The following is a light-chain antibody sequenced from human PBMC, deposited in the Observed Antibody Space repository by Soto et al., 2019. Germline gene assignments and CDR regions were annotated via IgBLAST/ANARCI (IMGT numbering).Light chain of an antibody. J-gene: IGKJ1*01. V-gene: IGKV1-5*03. CDR2: KAS. CDR3: QHYNSYSEA. Sequence: DIQQTPSPSTLSASVGDRVTITCRASQSISSYLNWYQQKPGKAPKLLIYKASTLKSGVPSRFSGSGSGTEFTLTISSLQPDDFATYYCQHYNSYSEAFGQGTKVDIK. CDR1: QSISSY.